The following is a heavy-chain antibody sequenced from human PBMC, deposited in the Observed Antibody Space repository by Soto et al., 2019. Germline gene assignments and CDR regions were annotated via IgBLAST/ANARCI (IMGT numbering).Heavy chain of an antibody. Sequence: GSLRLSCAASGFTFSSYAMSWVRQAPGKGLEWVSAISGSGGSTYYADSVKGRFTISRDNSKNTLYLQMNSLRAEDTAVYYCAKSGYGRYYYYMDVWGKGTTVTVSS. J-gene: IGHJ6*03. CDR1: GFTFSSYA. D-gene: IGHD5-18*01. CDR3: AKSGYGRYYYYMDV. CDR2: ISGSGGST. V-gene: IGHV3-23*01.